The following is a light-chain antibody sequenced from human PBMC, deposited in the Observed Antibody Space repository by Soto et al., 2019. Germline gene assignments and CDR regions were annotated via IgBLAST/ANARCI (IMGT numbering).Light chain of an antibody. V-gene: IGKV3-20*01. CDR1: PSVSSSY. CDR3: QQYGSSPLT. Sequence: EIVLTQSPGTLSLSPGERATLSCRASPSVSSSYLAWYQQKPGQAPRLLIYGASSRATGIPDRFRGSGSGTDCTLTISRLEPEDVAVYYCQQYGSSPLTFGGGTKVEIK. CDR2: GAS. J-gene: IGKJ4*01.